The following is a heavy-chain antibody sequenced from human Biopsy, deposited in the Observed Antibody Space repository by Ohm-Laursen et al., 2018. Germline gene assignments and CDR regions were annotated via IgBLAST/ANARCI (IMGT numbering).Heavy chain of an antibody. Sequence: VSSVKVSCNAPTGTFNSYGIIWVRQAPGQGLEWMGRIIPILRTTAYAQTFLGGVTITADSPTSTVDMELTSLTSDDTAVYFCAREAIGYQLPCDDWGQGTLVTVSS. J-gene: IGHJ4*02. D-gene: IGHD2-2*01. CDR3: AREAIGYQLPCDD. CDR2: IIPILRTT. CDR1: TGTFNSYG. V-gene: IGHV1-69*11.